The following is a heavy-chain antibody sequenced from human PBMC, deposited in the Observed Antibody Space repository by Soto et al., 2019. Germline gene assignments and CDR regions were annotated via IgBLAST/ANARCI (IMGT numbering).Heavy chain of an antibody. CDR1: GFTFNRNA. V-gene: IGHV3-23*01. Sequence: LRLSCAGSGFTFNRNAMSWVRQAPGKGLEWVSGITGNSAFTYYADSVKGRFIISRDNSKNTLYLQINTLRVEDTAVYYCAKNRDYDYDAFDVWGQGTVVTVSS. CDR3: AKNRDYDYDAFDV. J-gene: IGHJ3*01. CDR2: ITGNSAFT. D-gene: IGHD3-16*01.